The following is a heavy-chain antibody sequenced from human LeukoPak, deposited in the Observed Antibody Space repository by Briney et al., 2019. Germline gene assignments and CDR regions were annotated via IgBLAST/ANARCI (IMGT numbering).Heavy chain of an antibody. Sequence: PSETLSLTCAVYGGSFSGYYWSWIRQPPGKGLEWIGEINHSGSTNYNPSLKSRVTISVDTSKNQFSLKLSSVTAADTAVYYCARLWTVTGNYFDNWGQGTLVTVSS. CDR2: INHSGST. J-gene: IGHJ4*02. CDR3: ARLWTVTGNYFDN. D-gene: IGHD6-19*01. CDR1: GGSFSGYY. V-gene: IGHV4-34*01.